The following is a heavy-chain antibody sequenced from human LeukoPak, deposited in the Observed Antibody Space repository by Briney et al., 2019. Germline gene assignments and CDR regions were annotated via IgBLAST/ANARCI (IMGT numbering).Heavy chain of an antibody. CDR1: GFTFSSYA. CDR2: ISYDGSNK. D-gene: IGHD6-6*01. Sequence: GGSLRLSCAASGFTFSSYAMHWVRQAPGKGLEWAAVISYDGSNKYYADSVKGRFTISRDNSKNTLYLQMNSLRAEDTAVYYCAREKLGFDYWGQGTLVTVSS. V-gene: IGHV3-30-3*01. CDR3: AREKLGFDY. J-gene: IGHJ4*02.